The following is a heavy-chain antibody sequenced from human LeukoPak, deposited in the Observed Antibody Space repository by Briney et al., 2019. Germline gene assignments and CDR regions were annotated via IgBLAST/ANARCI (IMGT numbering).Heavy chain of an antibody. V-gene: IGHV4-30-4*01. J-gene: IGHJ4*02. CDR2: IYYSGST. CDR3: ATGFSSGDFDY. D-gene: IGHD3-22*01. CDR1: GGSISSGDYY. Sequence: SETLSLTCTVSGGSISSGDYYWSWIRQPPGKGLEWIGYIYYSGSTYYNPSLKSRVTISVDTSKNQISLKLSSVTAADTAVYYCATGFSSGDFDYWGQGTLVTVSS.